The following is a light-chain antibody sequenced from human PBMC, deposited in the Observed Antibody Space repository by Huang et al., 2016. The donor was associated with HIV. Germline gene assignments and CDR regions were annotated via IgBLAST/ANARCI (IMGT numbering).Light chain of an antibody. Sequence: DIQMTQSPSSLSESVGDRVTITCRASQNINSYLNWYQKKPGKAPKVLIYGASILQSGVPARFSGSGSGTDFTLTISSLQPDDFATYYCQQSDNIPPTFGQGTRV. CDR3: QQSDNIPPT. V-gene: IGKV1-39*01. CDR2: GAS. J-gene: IGKJ1*01. CDR1: QNINSY.